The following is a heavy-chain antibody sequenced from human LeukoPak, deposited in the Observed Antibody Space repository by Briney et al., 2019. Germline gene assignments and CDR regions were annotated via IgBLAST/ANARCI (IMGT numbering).Heavy chain of an antibody. V-gene: IGHV3-66*01. CDR1: GFTVSSNY. CDR3: ARDRREMKPYYYGSGSYYNDYGMDV. Sequence: GGSLRLSCAASGFTVSSNYMSGVRQAPGKGLEWVSVIYSGGSTYYADSVKGRFTIARDNSKNTLYLQMNSLRAEDTAVYYCARDRREMKPYYYGSGSYYNDYGMDVWGQGTTVTVSS. CDR2: IYSGGST. J-gene: IGHJ6*02. D-gene: IGHD3-10*01.